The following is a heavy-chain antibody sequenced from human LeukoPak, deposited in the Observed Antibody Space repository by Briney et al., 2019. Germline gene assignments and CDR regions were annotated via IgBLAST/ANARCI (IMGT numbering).Heavy chain of an antibody. Sequence: PGGSLRLSCAASGFTFSSYSMNWVRQAPGKGLEWVAYISSSSTIYYADSVKGRFTISRDNAKNSLYLQMNSLRAEDTAVYYCARVLYDFYSGGFYYFDYWGQGTLVTVSS. V-gene: IGHV3-48*01. CDR3: ARVLYDFYSGGFYYFDY. CDR1: GFTFSSYS. CDR2: ISSSSTI. J-gene: IGHJ4*02. D-gene: IGHD3-3*01.